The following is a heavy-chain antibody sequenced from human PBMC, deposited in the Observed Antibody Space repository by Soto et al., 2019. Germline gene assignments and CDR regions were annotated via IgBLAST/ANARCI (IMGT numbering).Heavy chain of an antibody. CDR1: GGTFSSYA. Sequence: QVQLVQSGAEVKKPWSSVKVSCKASGGTFSSYAISWVRQSPGQGLEWMGGIIPIFGTANYAQKFQGRVTITADESTSTAYMELSSLRSEDTAVYYCARAVGYSGSYPTVFDYWGQGTLVTVSS. V-gene: IGHV1-69*01. D-gene: IGHD1-26*01. CDR3: ARAVGYSGSYPTVFDY. J-gene: IGHJ4*02. CDR2: IIPIFGTA.